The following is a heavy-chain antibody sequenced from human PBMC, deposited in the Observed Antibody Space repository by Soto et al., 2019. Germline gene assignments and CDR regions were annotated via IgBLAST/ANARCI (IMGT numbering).Heavy chain of an antibody. V-gene: IGHV4-61*01. J-gene: IGHJ6*02. D-gene: IGHD3-16*01. Sequence: SETLSLTCTVSGDSISVSGDSNNNHYWSWERQTPGKGLEWIGSIYYSGATNYNPSLKSRVTMSADTSKNKFSLNLSSVTAADTAIYYFARAMGDWGTYYYYYGLDVWGQGTTVTVSS. CDR3: ARAMGDWGTYYYYYGLDV. CDR2: IYYSGAT. CDR1: GDSISVSGDSNNNHY.